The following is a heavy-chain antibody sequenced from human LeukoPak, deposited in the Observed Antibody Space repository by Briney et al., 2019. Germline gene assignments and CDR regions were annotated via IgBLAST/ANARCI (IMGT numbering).Heavy chain of an antibody. CDR1: GGSISSSNW. J-gene: IGHJ4*02. CDR3: AKDGGWQQLVYYFDY. V-gene: IGHV4-4*02. Sequence: SGTLSLTCAVSGGSISSSNWWSWVRQPPGKGLEWIGEIYHSGSTNYNPSLKSRVTISVDKSKNQFSLKLSSVTAADTAVYYCAKDGGWQQLVYYFDYWGQGTLVTVSS. CDR2: IYHSGST. D-gene: IGHD6-13*01.